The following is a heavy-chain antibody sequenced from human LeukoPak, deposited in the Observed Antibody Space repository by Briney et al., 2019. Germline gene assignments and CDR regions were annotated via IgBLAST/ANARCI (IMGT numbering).Heavy chain of an antibody. CDR3: AKDRAYYDSDGYYY. V-gene: IGHV3-23*01. J-gene: IGHJ4*01. CDR1: GFTFTSYA. D-gene: IGHD3-22*01. CDR2: ISGSGGTT. Sequence: GGSLRLSCAASGFTFTSYAMTWVRQAPGKGLEWASTISGSGGTTYYADSVKGRFTISRHNSERSVYLQMNSLRAEDTAVYYCAKDRAYYDSDGYYYWGQGTLVTVSS.